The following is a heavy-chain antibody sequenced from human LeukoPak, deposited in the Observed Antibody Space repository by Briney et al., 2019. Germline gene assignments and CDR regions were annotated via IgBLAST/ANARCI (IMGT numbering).Heavy chain of an antibody. Sequence: SGTLSLTCTVSGGSVSSGSYYWSWIRQHPGKGLEWIGYIYYSGSTYYNPSLKSRVTISVDTSKNQFSLKLNSVTAADTAVYYCARGVMITFGEVIVMGAFDIWGQGTMVTVSS. V-gene: IGHV4-31*03. CDR3: ARGVMITFGEVIVMGAFDI. D-gene: IGHD3-16*02. CDR1: GGSVSSGSYY. J-gene: IGHJ3*02. CDR2: IYYSGST.